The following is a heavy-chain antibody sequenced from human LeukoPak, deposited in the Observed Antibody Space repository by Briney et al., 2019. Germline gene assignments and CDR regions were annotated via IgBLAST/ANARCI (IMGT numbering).Heavy chain of an antibody. CDR1: GYTFTGYY. D-gene: IGHD3-22*01. Sequence: ASVKVSCKASGYTFTGYYMHWVRQAPGQGLEWMGWINPNSGGTNYAQKFQGRVTMTRDTSISTAYMELSRLRSDDTAVYYCARIVSLGDNYYGSSGYYYYFDYWGQGTLVTVSS. V-gene: IGHV1-2*02. CDR3: ARIVSLGDNYYGSSGYYYYFDY. CDR2: INPNSGGT. J-gene: IGHJ4*02.